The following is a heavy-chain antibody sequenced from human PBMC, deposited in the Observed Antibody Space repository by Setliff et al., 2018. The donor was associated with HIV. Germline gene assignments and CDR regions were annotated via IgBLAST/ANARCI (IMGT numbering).Heavy chain of an antibody. V-gene: IGHV4-39*01. CDR3: ASLFRLSGFWISFLPDY. CDR1: GDSVSRSNYY. Sequence: PSETLSLTCTVSGDSVSRSNYYWAWIRQPPGKGLEWIGSIDYNEITYYNPSLKSRVTLSVDTPKNQFSLYLSSVTASDTAVYYCASLFRLSGFWISFLPDYWGQG. J-gene: IGHJ4*02. D-gene: IGHD3-3*01. CDR2: IDYNEIT.